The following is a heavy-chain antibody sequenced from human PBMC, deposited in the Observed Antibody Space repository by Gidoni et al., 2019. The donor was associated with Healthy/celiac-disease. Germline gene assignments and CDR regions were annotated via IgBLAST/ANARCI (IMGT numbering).Heavy chain of an antibody. J-gene: IGHJ6*02. CDR3: ATTRMVRGVIMSPYYYYGMDV. CDR1: GGSISSGGYY. CDR2: IYYSGST. V-gene: IGHV4-31*03. Sequence: QVQLQESGPGLVKPSQTLSLTCTVSGGSISSGGYYWSWIRQHPGKGLEWIGYIYYSGSTYYNPSLKSRVTISVDTSKNQFSLKLSSVTAADTAVYYCATTRMVRGVIMSPYYYYGMDVWGQGTTVTVSS. D-gene: IGHD3-10*01.